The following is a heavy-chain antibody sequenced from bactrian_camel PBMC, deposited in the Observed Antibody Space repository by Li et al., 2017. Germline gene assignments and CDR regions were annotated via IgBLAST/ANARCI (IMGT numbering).Heavy chain of an antibody. V-gene: IGHV3S55*01. Sequence: VQLVESGGGSVQAGGSLRLSCTASKITYDSHCMGWFRQTPGKEREGVAAFESDGSSTYAESVKGRFTISKDDDILYLQMNDLKPDDTAMYYCAADAVVPCPAFGSTYYDMDYWGKGTQVTVS. J-gene: IGHJ7*01. D-gene: IGHD2*01. CDR1: KITYDSHC. CDR2: FESDGSS.